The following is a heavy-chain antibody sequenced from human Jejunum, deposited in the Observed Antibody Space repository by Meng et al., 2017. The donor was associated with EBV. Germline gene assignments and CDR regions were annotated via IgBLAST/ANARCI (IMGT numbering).Heavy chain of an antibody. D-gene: IGHD3-22*01. CDR1: GGSLSDNDW. Sequence: QVQLTESGTKREKPSGTLSLHCVVFGGSLSDNDWWSWVRQPPGKGLEWLGEIYPGGGTTYNPFLESRVTISVDKSTNKFSLKLNSVTVADTAVYYCAGNGYYALEYWGPGILVTVSS. J-gene: IGHJ4*02. CDR2: IYPGGGT. V-gene: IGHV4-4*02. CDR3: AGNGYYALEY.